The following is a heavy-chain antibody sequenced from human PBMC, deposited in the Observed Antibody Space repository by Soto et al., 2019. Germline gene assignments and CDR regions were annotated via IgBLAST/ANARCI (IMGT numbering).Heavy chain of an antibody. CDR1: GFTFSSYG. CDR2: ISYDGSNK. D-gene: IGHD6-19*01. J-gene: IGHJ3*02. V-gene: IGHV3-30*18. CDR3: AKLYIAVAVAEAFDI. Sequence: QVQLVESGGGVVQPGRSLRLSCAASGFTFSSYGMHWVRQAPGKGLEWVAVISYDGSNKYYADSVKGRFTISRDNSKNTLYLQMNSLRAEDTAVYYCAKLYIAVAVAEAFDIWGQGTMVTVSS.